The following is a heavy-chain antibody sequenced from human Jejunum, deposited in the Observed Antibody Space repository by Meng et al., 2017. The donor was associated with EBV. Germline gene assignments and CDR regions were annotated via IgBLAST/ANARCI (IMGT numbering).Heavy chain of an antibody. V-gene: IGHV4-30-4*08. CDR2: IHDTGST. D-gene: IGHD3-3*01. CDR1: GGSIGSGDYY. CDR3: ARGSIFVSFDS. Sequence: HLQELGPGLVKPSQTLSLTCSVSGGSIGSGDYYWSWIRQPPGKGLEWIGYIHDTGSTYYNPSLKSRVDISLGTSRNHFSLTLSSVTAEDTAVYFCARGSIFVSFDSWGQGTLVTVSS. J-gene: IGHJ4*02.